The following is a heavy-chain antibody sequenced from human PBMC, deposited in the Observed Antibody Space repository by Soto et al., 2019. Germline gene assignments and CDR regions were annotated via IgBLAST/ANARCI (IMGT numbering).Heavy chain of an antibody. CDR1: GFTVSSNY. Sequence: GGSLGLCCAASGFTVSSNYMSWVRQAPGKGLEWVSVIYSGGSTYYADSVKGRFTISRDNSKNTLYLQMNSLRAEDTAVYYCAREAGVITQADYYYYYGMDVWGQGTTVTVSS. CDR3: AREAGVITQADYYYYYGMDV. CDR2: IYSGGST. D-gene: IGHD3-10*01. V-gene: IGHV3-66*01. J-gene: IGHJ6*02.